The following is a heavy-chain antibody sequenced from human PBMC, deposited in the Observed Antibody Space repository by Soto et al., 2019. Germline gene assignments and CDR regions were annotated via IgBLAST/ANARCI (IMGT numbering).Heavy chain of an antibody. CDR2: IYPGDSDT. CDR3: ARRQDYYSTHVFDY. CDR1: GYSFSSHW. D-gene: IGHD1-26*01. V-gene: IGHV5-51*01. Sequence: GDSLEISCKASGYSFSSHWIGWVRQMPGKGLDRMGIIYPGDSDTRYSPSFQGQVTISAXXXSXXXYXQXXXLXASDTAMYFCARRQDYYSTHVFDYWVLGTLVTVPS. J-gene: IGHJ4*02.